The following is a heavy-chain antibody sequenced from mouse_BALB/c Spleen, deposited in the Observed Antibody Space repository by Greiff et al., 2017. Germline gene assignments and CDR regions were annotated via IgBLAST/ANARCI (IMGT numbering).Heavy chain of an antibody. J-gene: IGHJ3*01. CDR1: GYTFTDYS. CDR3: ARGGGLAY. Sequence: VQLQESGAELVRPGVSVKISCKGSGYTFTDYSMHWVKQSHAQSLEWIGVISTYYGDASYNQKFKGKATMTVDKSSSTAYMELARLTSEDSAIYYCARGGGLAYWGQGTLVTVSA. V-gene: IGHV1S137*01. CDR2: ISTYYGDA.